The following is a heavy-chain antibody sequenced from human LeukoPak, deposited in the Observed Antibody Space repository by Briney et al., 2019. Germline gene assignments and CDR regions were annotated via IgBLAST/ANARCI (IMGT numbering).Heavy chain of an antibody. D-gene: IGHD3-22*01. CDR2: IRQDGSQK. Sequence: PGGSLRLSCAASGFTFSSYWMSWVRQAPGKGLEWVATIRQDGSQKYYVDSVKGRFTISRDNAKNSLYLQMNSLRAEDTAVYYCARGRYDSSGSYSLFDYWGQGTLVTVSS. V-gene: IGHV3-7*01. CDR1: GFTFSSYW. J-gene: IGHJ4*02. CDR3: ARGRYDSSGSYSLFDY.